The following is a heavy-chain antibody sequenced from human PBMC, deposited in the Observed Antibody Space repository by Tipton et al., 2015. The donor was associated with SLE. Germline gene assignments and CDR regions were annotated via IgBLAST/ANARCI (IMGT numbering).Heavy chain of an antibody. CDR2: INHSGST. CDR1: GGSFSGYY. J-gene: IGHJ3*02. Sequence: LRLSCAVHGGSFSGYYWSWIRQPPGKGLEWIGEINHSGSTNYNPSLKSRVTISVDTSKNQFSLKLSSVTAADTAVYYCARPIAAAGMGEDAFDIWGQGTMVTVSS. V-gene: IGHV4-34*01. CDR3: ARPIAAAGMGEDAFDI. D-gene: IGHD6-13*01.